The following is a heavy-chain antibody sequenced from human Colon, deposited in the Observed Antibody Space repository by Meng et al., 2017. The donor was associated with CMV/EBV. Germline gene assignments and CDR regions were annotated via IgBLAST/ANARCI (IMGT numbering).Heavy chain of an antibody. Sequence: ESLKISCAASGFTLSTYAMYWVRQAPGKPLEWIGTIHHTGPTFYNPSFLNRVTISLDRSKSQFSLKLTSVTATDAAIYYCERDRGRDSYTSSSDYWGQGMLVTVSS. J-gene: IGHJ4*02. CDR3: ERDRGRDSYTSSSDY. CDR2: IHHTGPT. V-gene: IGHV4-38-2*02. CDR1: GFTLSTYA. D-gene: IGHD6-6*01.